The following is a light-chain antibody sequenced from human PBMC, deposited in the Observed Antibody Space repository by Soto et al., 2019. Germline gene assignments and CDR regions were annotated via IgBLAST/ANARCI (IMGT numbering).Light chain of an antibody. J-gene: IGKJ1*01. CDR1: QSISSY. CDR3: QQSYSTPRT. CDR2: AAS. Sequence: DIQMTQSPSSLSASVGDRVTITCRASQSISSYLNWYQQKPGKAPKLLIYAASSLQSGVPSRFSGGGAGTDFTLPISSLQPEDFATYYCQQSYSTPRTFGQGTKVEIK. V-gene: IGKV1-39*01.